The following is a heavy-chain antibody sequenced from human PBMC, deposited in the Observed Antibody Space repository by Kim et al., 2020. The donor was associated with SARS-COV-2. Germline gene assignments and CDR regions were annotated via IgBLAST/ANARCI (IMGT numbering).Heavy chain of an antibody. Sequence: GGSLRLSCAASGFTFSSYGMHWVRQAPGKGLEWVAGISYDGSNKYYADSVKGRFTISRDNSKNTLYLQMNSLRAEDTAVYYCARDFGAGGDFLFDYWGQGTLVTVSS. CDR2: ISYDGSNK. V-gene: IGHV3-33*05. CDR1: GFTFSSYG. D-gene: IGHD2-21*02. J-gene: IGHJ4*02. CDR3: ARDFGAGGDFLFDY.